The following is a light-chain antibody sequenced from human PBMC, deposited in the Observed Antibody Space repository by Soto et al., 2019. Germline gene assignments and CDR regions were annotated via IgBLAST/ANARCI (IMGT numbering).Light chain of an antibody. V-gene: IGKV1-5*03. Sequence: DIQLTESPSTLSASVGDRVNITCLASQSISSWLAWYQQKPGKAPKLLIYKASSLESGVPSRFSGSGSGKEFTITISSLQPDDFANYYCQQYNSYSPWTFGQGTEVDIK. CDR1: QSISSW. CDR3: QQYNSYSPWT. CDR2: KAS. J-gene: IGKJ1*01.